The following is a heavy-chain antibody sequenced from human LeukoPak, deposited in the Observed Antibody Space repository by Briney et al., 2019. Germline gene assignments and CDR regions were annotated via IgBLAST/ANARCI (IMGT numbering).Heavy chain of an antibody. CDR3: ARDLAYSRLDY. CDR1: GFTFSSYA. D-gene: IGHD5-18*01. Sequence: GALRLSCAASGFTFSSYAMSWVRQAPGKGLEWVASINPDGNKKYSADSVKGRFTISRDNAENSLYLQMNSLRVEDTAFYYCARDLAYSRLDYWGQGMLVTVSS. V-gene: IGHV3-7*01. CDR2: INPDGNKK. J-gene: IGHJ4*02.